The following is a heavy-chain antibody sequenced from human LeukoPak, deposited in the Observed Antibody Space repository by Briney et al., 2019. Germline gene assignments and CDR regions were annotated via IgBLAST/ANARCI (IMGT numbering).Heavy chain of an antibody. CDR1: GYTFTGYY. Sequence: ASVKVSCKASGYTFTGYYMHWVRQAPGQGLEWMGRINPNSGGTNYAQKFQGRVTMTRDTSISTAYMELSRLRSDDTAVYYCARVDGEQQLVFDYWGQGTLVTVSS. J-gene: IGHJ4*02. CDR3: ARVDGEQQLVFDY. CDR2: INPNSGGT. D-gene: IGHD6-13*01. V-gene: IGHV1-2*06.